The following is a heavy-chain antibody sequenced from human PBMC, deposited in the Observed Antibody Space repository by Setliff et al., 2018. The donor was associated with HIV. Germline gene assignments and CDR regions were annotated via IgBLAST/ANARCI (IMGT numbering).Heavy chain of an antibody. V-gene: IGHV4-34*01. CDR1: GGSFSGYY. CDR3: ARGRDSVLTPFDY. D-gene: IGHD3-10*01. J-gene: IGHJ4*02. CDR2: VNHSGSS. Sequence: SETLSLTCAVYGGSFSGYYWSWIRQSPGKGLEWIGEVNHSGSSNLNPSFERRVTISGVPSKNQFSLRLSSVTAADTAIYYCARGRDSVLTPFDYWGQGTLVT.